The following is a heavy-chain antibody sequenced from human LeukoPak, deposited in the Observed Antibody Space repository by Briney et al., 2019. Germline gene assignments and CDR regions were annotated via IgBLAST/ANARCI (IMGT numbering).Heavy chain of an antibody. Sequence: PGGSLRLSCAASGFTFSNAWMSWVRQAPGKGLEWVGRIKSKTDGGTTDYAAPVKGRFTISRDDSKNTLYLQMNSLKTEDTAVYYCTTDFFDWLSLIDYWGQGTLVTVSS. J-gene: IGHJ4*02. V-gene: IGHV3-15*01. CDR3: TTDFFDWLSLIDY. CDR2: IKSKTDGGTT. D-gene: IGHD3-9*01. CDR1: GFTFSNAW.